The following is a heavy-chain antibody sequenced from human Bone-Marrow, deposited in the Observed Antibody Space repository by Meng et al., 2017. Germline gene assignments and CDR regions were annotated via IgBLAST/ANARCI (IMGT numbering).Heavy chain of an antibody. D-gene: IGHD3-22*01. Sequence: GESLMLSCAASGFTFSSYDMHWVRQATGKGLEWVSAIGTAGDTYYPGSVKGRFTISRENAKNSLYLQMNSLRAGDTAVYYCARGRVGYYYDSSGYYFDYWGQGTLVTVSS. V-gene: IGHV3-13*01. CDR1: GFTFSSYD. CDR2: IGTAGDT. CDR3: ARGRVGYYYDSSGYYFDY. J-gene: IGHJ4*02.